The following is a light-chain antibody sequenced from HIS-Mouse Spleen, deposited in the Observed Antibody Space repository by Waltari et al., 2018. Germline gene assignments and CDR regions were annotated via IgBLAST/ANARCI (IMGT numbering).Light chain of an antibody. V-gene: IGLV2-8*01. Sequence: QSALTQSPSASGSPGQSVTISCTGTSSDVGGYNYVSWYQQHPGKAPKLLIYEVSKRPPGVPYRFSGSKSGNTASLTVSGLQAEDEADYYCSSYAGSNNLGVFGTGTKVTVL. CDR3: SSYAGSNNLGV. CDR1: SSDVGGYNY. CDR2: EVS. J-gene: IGLJ1*01.